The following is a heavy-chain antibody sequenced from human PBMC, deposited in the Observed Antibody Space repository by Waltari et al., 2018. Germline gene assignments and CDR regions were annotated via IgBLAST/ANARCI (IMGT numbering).Heavy chain of an antibody. Sequence: QVQLVQSGAEVKKPGASVKVSCKASGYTFTSYGISWVRQAPGQGLEWMGWISAYNGNTTYAQKLQGRVTMTTDTATSTAYMELRSLRSDDTAVYYCARDCSGGSCYSGARWFDPWGQGTLVTVSS. J-gene: IGHJ5*02. CDR1: GYTFTSYG. CDR2: ISAYNGNT. CDR3: ARDCSGGSCYSGARWFDP. V-gene: IGHV1-18*01. D-gene: IGHD2-15*01.